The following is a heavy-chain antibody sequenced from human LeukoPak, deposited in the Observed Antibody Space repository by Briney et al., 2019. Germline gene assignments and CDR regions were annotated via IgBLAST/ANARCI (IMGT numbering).Heavy chain of an antibody. Sequence: GGSLRLPCAASGFTFSSYEMNWVRQAPGKGLEWVSYISSSGSTIYYADSVKGRFTISRDNAKNSLYLQMNSLRAEDTAVYYCARGLKSYYGMDVWGQGTTVTVSS. CDR3: ARGLKSYYGMDV. CDR2: ISSSGSTI. CDR1: GFTFSSYE. V-gene: IGHV3-48*03. J-gene: IGHJ6*02.